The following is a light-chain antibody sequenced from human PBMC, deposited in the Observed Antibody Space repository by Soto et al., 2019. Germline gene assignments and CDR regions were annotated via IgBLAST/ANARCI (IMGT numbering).Light chain of an antibody. J-gene: IGLJ1*01. CDR3: AAWDDSLNAYV. V-gene: IGLV1-44*01. CDR1: SSNIGSRT. Sequence: QSVLTQPPSASGAPGQRVTISCSGSSSNIGSRTVNWYQQLPGTAPKLLISNNNQRPSGVPDRFPGSKSGTSASLAISGLQSEDEADYYCAAWDDSLNAYVFGIGTKVTVL. CDR2: NNN.